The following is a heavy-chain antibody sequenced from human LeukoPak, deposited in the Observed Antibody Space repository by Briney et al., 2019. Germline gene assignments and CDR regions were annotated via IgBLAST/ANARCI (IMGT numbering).Heavy chain of an antibody. CDR3: ARVRLRITMVRGVTNWFDP. J-gene: IGHJ5*02. D-gene: IGHD3-10*01. V-gene: IGHV1-2*02. CDR2: INPNSGGT. Sequence: ASVKVSCKASGYTFTGYYMHWVRQAPGQGLEWMGWINPNSGGTNYAQEFQGRVTMTRDTSISTAYMELSRLRSDDTAVYYCARVRLRITMVRGVTNWFDPWGQGTLATVSS. CDR1: GYTFTGYY.